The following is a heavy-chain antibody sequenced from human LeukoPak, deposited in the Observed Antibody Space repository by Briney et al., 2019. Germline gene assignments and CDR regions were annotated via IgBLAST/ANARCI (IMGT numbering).Heavy chain of an antibody. Sequence: GGSLRLSCAASGFTFSTYSMNWVRQAPGKGLEWISYISSSSSAIHYADSVQGRFTISRDIAKNSLYLQMNSLRAEDTAVYYCARGLYGYWGQGTLVTVSS. CDR1: GFTFSTYS. CDR2: ISSSSSAI. D-gene: IGHD2-2*02. CDR3: ARGLYGY. J-gene: IGHJ4*02. V-gene: IGHV3-48*01.